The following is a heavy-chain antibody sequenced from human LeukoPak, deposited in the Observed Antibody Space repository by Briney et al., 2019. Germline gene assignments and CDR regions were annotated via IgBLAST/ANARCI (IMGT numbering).Heavy chain of an antibody. CDR3: ASTVAGTRVPEDAFDI. V-gene: IGHV1-2*02. D-gene: IGHD6-19*01. CDR2: INPNSGGT. Sequence: GASVKVSCKASGYTFTGYYMHWVRQAPGQGLEGMGWINPNSGGTNYAQKFQGRVTMTRDTSISTAYMELSSLRSEDTDVYYCASTVAGTRVPEDAFDIWGQGTMVTVSS. J-gene: IGHJ3*02. CDR1: GYTFTGYY.